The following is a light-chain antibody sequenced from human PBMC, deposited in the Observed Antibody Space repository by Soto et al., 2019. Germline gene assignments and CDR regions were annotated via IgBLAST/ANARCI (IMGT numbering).Light chain of an antibody. V-gene: IGLV2-8*01. CDR3: GSYAGGNNPYV. J-gene: IGLJ1*01. Sequence: QSALTQPPSASGSPGQSVSISCTGTSSDIGGYNYVSWYQHHPGKAPKLIIYEVTKRPSGVPDRFSGSKSGDTASLTVSGLQAEDEADYYCGSYAGGNNPYVFGIGTKLTVL. CDR2: EVT. CDR1: SSDIGGYNY.